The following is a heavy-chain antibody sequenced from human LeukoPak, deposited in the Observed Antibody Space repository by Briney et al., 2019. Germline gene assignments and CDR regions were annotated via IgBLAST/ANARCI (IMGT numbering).Heavy chain of an antibody. D-gene: IGHD2-15*01. CDR3: ARGELGYCSGGSCHFDY. Sequence: GGSLRLSCAASGFTVSTNYMGWVRQAPGKGLEWVSVLYSGGSTYYPDSVKGRFTISRDNSQNTLYLQMDSLRPEDTAVYYCARGELGYCSGGSCHFDYWGQGTLVTVSS. CDR2: LYSGGST. V-gene: IGHV3-53*05. J-gene: IGHJ4*02. CDR1: GFTVSTNY.